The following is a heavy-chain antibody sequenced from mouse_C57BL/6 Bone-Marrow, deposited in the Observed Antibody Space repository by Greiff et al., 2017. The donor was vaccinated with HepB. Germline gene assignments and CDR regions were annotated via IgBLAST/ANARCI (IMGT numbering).Heavy chain of an antibody. V-gene: IGHV1-15*01. CDR1: GYTFTDYE. J-gene: IGHJ2*01. D-gene: IGHD4-1*01. CDR3: TEGGTAYFDY. CDR2: IDPETGGT. Sequence: QVQLKQSGAELVRPGASVTLSCKASGYTFTDYEMHWVKQTPVHGLEWIGAIDPETGGTAYNQKFKGKAILTADKSSSTAYMELRSLTSEDSAVYYCTEGGTAYFDYWGQGTTLTVSS.